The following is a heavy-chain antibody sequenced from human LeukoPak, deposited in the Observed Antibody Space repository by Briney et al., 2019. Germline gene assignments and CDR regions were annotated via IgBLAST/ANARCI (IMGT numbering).Heavy chain of an antibody. CDR3: VSPRGFSYGYDY. CDR2: IYYSKNT. V-gene: IGHV4-39*01. CDR1: GGSISSSSAY. D-gene: IGHD5-18*01. J-gene: IGHJ4*02. Sequence: SETLSLTCTVSGGSISSSSAYWGWIRQPAGKGLEWIGSIYYSKNTYYNPSLKSRVTISADTSKNQFSLTLGSVSATDTAVYYCVSPRGFSYGYDYWGQGTLVTVSS.